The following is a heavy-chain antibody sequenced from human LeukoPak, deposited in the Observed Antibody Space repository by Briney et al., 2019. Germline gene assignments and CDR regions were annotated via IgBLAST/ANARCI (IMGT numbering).Heavy chain of an antibody. CDR1: GFALSGYW. V-gene: IGHV3-74*01. CDR3: TRVVVGATGLFNS. CDR2: SSADGNSA. D-gene: IGHD2-15*01. J-gene: IGHJ4*02. Sequence: GGSLRLSCTASGFALSGYWMHWVRRAPGKGLVWVSRSSADGNSAVYADSVKGRFTISRDNARNTLYLQMNSLRPEDTATYFCTRVVVGATGLFNSWGQGTLVTVSS.